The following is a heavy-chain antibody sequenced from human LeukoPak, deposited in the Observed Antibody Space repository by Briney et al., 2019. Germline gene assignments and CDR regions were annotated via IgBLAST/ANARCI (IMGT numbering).Heavy chain of an antibody. CDR3: ARVHLGLSP. J-gene: IGHJ1*01. V-gene: IGHV4-59*01. CDR2: VHNSRTT. D-gene: IGHD3-10*01. Sequence: SETLSLTCTVSGGSISGYSWTWIRQPPGQWLELIGYVHNSRTTRYHPSLTGRVTISVDTAMDQISLKLISVTAADTAVYYCARVHLGLSPWGQGTLVTVPS. CDR1: GGSISGYS.